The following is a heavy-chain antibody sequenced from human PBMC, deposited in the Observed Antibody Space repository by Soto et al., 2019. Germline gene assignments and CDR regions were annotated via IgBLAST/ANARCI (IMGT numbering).Heavy chain of an antibody. Sequence: EVQLVESGGGLVQPGGSLKLSCAASGFPFSGSTIHWVRQASGKGLGWVGRIRSKANNYATAYAASVKGRFTISRDDSKNTAYLQMNSLKTEDTAVYYCTGPLYCSGGSCYSENWFDPWGQGTLVTVSS. J-gene: IGHJ5*02. V-gene: IGHV3-73*01. D-gene: IGHD2-15*01. CDR2: IRSKANNYAT. CDR1: GFPFSGST. CDR3: TGPLYCSGGSCYSENWFDP.